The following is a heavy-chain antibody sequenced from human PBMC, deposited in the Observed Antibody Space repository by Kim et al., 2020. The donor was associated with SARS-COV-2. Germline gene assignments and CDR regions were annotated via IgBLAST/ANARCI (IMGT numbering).Heavy chain of an antibody. D-gene: IGHD6-13*01. V-gene: IGHV4-4*07. CDR1: GGSISSYY. CDR3: ARERWVAAAQPMGGWFDP. Sequence: SETLSLTCTVSGGSISSYYWSWIRQPAGKGLEWIGRIYTSGSTNYNPSLKSRVTMSVDTSKNQFSLKLSSVTAAETAVYYGARERWVAAAQPMGGWFDPWGQGTLVTVSS. CDR2: IYTSGST. J-gene: IGHJ5*02.